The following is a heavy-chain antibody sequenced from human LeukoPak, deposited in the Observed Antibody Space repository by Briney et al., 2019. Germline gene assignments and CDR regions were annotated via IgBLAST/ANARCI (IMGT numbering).Heavy chain of an antibody. CDR2: IYPADSDT. D-gene: IGHD5-18*01. CDR1: GYDFSAFW. CDR3: ARQPAYSYGDYFDY. Sequence: GESLKISCKGSGYDFSAFWIGWVRQKPGKGLEWMGVIYPADSDTTYSPSLEGEVIISVDNSINTAYLQWISLRASDTAMYYCARQPAYSYGDYFDYWGQGTLVTVSS. V-gene: IGHV5-51*01. J-gene: IGHJ4*02.